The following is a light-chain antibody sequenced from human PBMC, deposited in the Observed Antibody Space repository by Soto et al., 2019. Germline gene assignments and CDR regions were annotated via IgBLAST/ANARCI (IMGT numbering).Light chain of an antibody. CDR2: KAS. Sequence: DIQMTQSPSTLSASVGDRVTITCRASQSISSWLAWYQQKPGKAPKLLIYKASSLESGVPSRFSGSGSGTESTLTISSLQPVDLATYSGKKNNSSPYTFGQGTKLE. J-gene: IGKJ2*01. CDR1: QSISSW. CDR3: KKNNSSPYT. V-gene: IGKV1-5*03.